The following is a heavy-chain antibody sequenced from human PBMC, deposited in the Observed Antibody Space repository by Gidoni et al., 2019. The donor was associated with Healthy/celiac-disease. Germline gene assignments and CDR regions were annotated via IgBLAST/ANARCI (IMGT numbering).Heavy chain of an antibody. J-gene: IGHJ3*02. V-gene: IGHV4-31*03. Sequence: QVQLQESGPGLVKPSQTLSLTCTVSGGSISSGGYYWSWIRQPPGKGLAWIGYIYYSGSTYYNPSLKSRVTISVDTSKNQFSLKLSSVTAADTAVYYWARDGAGTGGDAFDIWGQGTMVTVSS. D-gene: IGHD1-1*01. CDR2: IYYSGST. CDR1: GGSISSGGYY. CDR3: ARDGAGTGGDAFDI.